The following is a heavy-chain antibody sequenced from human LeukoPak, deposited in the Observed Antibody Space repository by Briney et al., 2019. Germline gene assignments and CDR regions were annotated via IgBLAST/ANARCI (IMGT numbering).Heavy chain of an antibody. V-gene: IGHV3-21*01. J-gene: IGHJ5*02. CDR3: ARDRSKDFWSGNWRKGNWFDP. CDR2: INLSGATT. Sequence: GGTLRLSCAASGFTFNAYGMAWVRQAPGQGLEWVSAINLSGATTYYADSVKGRFTISRDNAKNSLYLQMNSLRAEDTAVYYCARDRSKDFWSGNWRKGNWFDPWGQGTLVTVSS. CDR1: GFTFNAYG. D-gene: IGHD3-3*01.